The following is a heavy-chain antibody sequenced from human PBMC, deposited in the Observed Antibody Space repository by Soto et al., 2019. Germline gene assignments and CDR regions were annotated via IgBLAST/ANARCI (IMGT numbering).Heavy chain of an antibody. V-gene: IGHV1-69*13. CDR3: ASDGGSGSGWGYFDY. CDR1: GGTFSSYA. D-gene: IGHD6-19*01. J-gene: IGHJ4*02. Sequence: SVKVSCKASGGTFSSYAISWVRQAPGQGLEWMGGIIPIFGTANYAQKFQGRVTITADESTSTAYMELSSLRSEDTAVYYCASDGGSGSGWGYFDYWGQGTLVTVSS. CDR2: IIPIFGTA.